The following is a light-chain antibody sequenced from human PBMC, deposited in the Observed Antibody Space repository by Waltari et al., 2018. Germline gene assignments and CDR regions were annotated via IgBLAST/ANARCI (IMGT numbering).Light chain of an antibody. V-gene: IGLV1-40*01. CDR3: QSYDSSLSGWV. Sequence: QSVLTQPPSVSGAPGQRVTISCTGSSSNIGAGYDVNWYRHLPGTAPKLLIYGNRKRPSGVPDRVSGSKSGTSASLAITGLQAEDEADYYCQSYDSSLSGWVFGGGTKLTVL. J-gene: IGLJ3*02. CDR2: GNR. CDR1: SSNIGAGYD.